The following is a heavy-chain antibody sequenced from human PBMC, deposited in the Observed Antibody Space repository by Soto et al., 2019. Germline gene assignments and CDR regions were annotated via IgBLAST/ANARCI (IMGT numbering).Heavy chain of an antibody. CDR3: ARDGAAVGHFDY. CDR1: GYTFTGYY. J-gene: IGHJ4*02. D-gene: IGHD6-19*01. CDR2: INPSGGST. V-gene: IGHV1-46*01. Sequence: ASVKVSCKASGYTFTGYYMHWVRQAPGQGLEWMGIINPSGGSTSYAQKFQGRVTMTRDTSKSTVYMELSSLRSEDTAGYYCARDGAAVGHFDYGGEGTLVTVSS.